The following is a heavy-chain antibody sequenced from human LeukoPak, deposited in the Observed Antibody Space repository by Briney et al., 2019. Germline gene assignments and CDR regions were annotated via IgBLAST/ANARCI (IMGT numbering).Heavy chain of an antibody. CDR3: AKAVLLWLGELRYYFDY. Sequence: GGSLRLSCAASGFTFSSYAMSWVRQAPGKGLEWVSAISGSGGSTYYADSVKGRFTISRDNSKNTLYLQMNSLRAEDTAVYYCAKAVLLWLGELRYYFDYWGQGTLVTVSS. CDR2: ISGSGGST. CDR1: GFTFSSYA. V-gene: IGHV3-23*01. D-gene: IGHD3-10*01. J-gene: IGHJ4*02.